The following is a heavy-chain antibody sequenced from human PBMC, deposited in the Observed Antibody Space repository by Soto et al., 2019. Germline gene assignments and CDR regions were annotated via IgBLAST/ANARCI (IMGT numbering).Heavy chain of an antibody. Sequence: FETLSLTCTFSCGSVISGSYYWSWIRQPPGKGLEWIGYIYYSGSTNYNPSLKSRVTISVDTSKNQFSLKLSSVTAADTAVYYCARDVRAYYYYGMDVWGQGTTVTVSS. D-gene: IGHD3-16*02. J-gene: IGHJ6*02. V-gene: IGHV4-61*01. CDR3: ARDVRAYYYYGMDV. CDR1: CGSVISGSYY. CDR2: IYYSGST.